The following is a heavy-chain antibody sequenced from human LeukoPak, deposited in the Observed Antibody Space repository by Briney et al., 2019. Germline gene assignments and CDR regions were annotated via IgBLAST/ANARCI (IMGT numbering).Heavy chain of an antibody. V-gene: IGHV4-39*07. CDR2: IYYSGST. CDR1: GGSISSSSYY. D-gene: IGHD3-10*01. J-gene: IGHJ6*03. Sequence: PSETLSLTCTVSGGSISSSSYYWGWIRQPPGKGLEWIGSIYYSGSTYYNPSLKSRATISVDTSKNQFSLKLSSVTAADTAVYYCARVWYYYYYMDVWGKGTTVTVSS. CDR3: ARVWYYYYYMDV.